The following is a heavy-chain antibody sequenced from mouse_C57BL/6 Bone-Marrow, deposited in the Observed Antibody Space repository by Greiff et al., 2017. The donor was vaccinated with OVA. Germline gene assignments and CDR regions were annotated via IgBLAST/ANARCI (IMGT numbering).Heavy chain of an antibody. D-gene: IGHD2-12*01. J-gene: IGHJ4*01. CDR3: VPLRFYAMGY. CDR1: GYTFTSYW. Sequence: QVQLQQPGAELVMPGASVKLSCKASGYTFTSYWMHWVKQRPGQGLEWIGEIDPSDSYTNYNQKFKGKSTLTVDKSSSTAYMQLSSLTSEDSAVYYCVPLRFYAMGYWGQGTSVTVAS. V-gene: IGHV1-69*01. CDR2: IDPSDSYT.